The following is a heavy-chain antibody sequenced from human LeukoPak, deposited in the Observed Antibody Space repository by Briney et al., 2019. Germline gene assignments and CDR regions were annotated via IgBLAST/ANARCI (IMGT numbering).Heavy chain of an antibody. CDR1: GFTVSSNY. J-gene: IGHJ4*02. V-gene: IGHV3-23*01. CDR2: ISGSGGST. D-gene: IGHD3-22*01. Sequence: PGGSLRLSCAASGFTVSSNYMSWVRQAPGKGLEWVSAISGSGGSTYYADSVKGRFTISRDNSKNTLYLQMNSLRAEDTAVYYCANGDYYDSSGYYSPQDYWGQGTLVTVSS. CDR3: ANGDYYDSSGYYSPQDY.